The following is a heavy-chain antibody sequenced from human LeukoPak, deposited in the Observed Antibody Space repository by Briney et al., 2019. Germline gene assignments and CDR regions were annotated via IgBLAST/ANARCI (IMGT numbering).Heavy chain of an antibody. Sequence: RGSLCLSRAASGFTFSDWWLSWVRQAPGKGLEWVANIKQDGSEKHYVDSVKGRFTISRDNAKNSLYLQMNSLRAEDTAVYYCARDLYGDYSPFDYWGQGTVVTVSS. CDR3: ARDLYGDYSPFDY. CDR2: IKQDGSEK. CDR1: GFTFSDWW. D-gene: IGHD4-17*01. V-gene: IGHV3-7*04. J-gene: IGHJ4*02.